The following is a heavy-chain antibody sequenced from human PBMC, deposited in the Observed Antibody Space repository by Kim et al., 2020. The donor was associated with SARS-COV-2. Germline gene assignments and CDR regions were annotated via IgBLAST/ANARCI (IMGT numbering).Heavy chain of an antibody. J-gene: IGHJ5*02. V-gene: IGHV4-61*01. CDR3: ARLKPLNWFDP. Sequence: SETLSLTCTVSGGSVSSGSYYWSWIRQPPGKGLEWIGYIYYSGSTNYNPSLKSRVTISVDTSKNQFSLKLSSVTAADTAVYYCARLKPLNWFDPWGQGTL. CDR2: IYYSGST. CDR1: GGSVSSGSYY.